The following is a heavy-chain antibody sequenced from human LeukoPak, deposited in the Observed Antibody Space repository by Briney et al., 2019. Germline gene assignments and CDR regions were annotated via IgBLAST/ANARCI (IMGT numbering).Heavy chain of an antibody. CDR1: GGTFSSYA. J-gene: IGHJ6*02. V-gene: IGHV1-69*04. CDR2: IIPILGIA. Sequence: ASVTVSCKASGGTFSSYAISWVRQAPGQGLEWMGRIIPILGIANYAQKFQGRVTITADKSTSTAYMELSSLRSEDTAVYYCARAYYDFWSGIYYYYYGMDVWGQGTTVTVSS. CDR3: ARAYYDFWSGIYYYYYGMDV. D-gene: IGHD3-3*01.